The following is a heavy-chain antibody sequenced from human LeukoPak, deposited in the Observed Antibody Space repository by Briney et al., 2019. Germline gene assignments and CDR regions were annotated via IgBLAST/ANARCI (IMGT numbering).Heavy chain of an antibody. Sequence: SETLSLTRTVPGGSIRSSRYYWGWIRQPPGKGLELIGRIYYSGSTYYNPSLKSRVTISVDTSKNQFSLKLRSVTAADTAVYYCAREDLGYCSGGSCYYYYGMDVWGQGTTVTVSS. CDR2: IYYSGST. V-gene: IGHV4-39*07. CDR1: GGSIRSSRYY. J-gene: IGHJ6*02. D-gene: IGHD2-15*01. CDR3: AREDLGYCSGGSCYYYYGMDV.